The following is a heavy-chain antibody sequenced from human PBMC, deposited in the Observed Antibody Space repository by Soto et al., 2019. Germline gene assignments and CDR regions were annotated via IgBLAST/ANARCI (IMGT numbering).Heavy chain of an antibody. Sequence: GGSLRLSCAVSGFAFSSYSVNWDRQAPGKGLEWVSSISTSGYIYYADSVKGRFAISRDNAKNSLFLQMTSLRVEDTSVYYCARGADYSNSNFDYWGQGTLVTVSS. CDR3: ARGADYSNSNFDY. D-gene: IGHD4-4*01. J-gene: IGHJ4*02. CDR1: GFAFSSYS. CDR2: ISTSGYI. V-gene: IGHV3-21*01.